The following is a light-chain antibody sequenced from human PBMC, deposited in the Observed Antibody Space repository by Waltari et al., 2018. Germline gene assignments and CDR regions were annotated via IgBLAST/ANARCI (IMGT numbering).Light chain of an antibody. Sequence: EIVLTQSPGTLSLSPGEGATLSCRTSQTIRTTYLAWYQQNPGPAPTLLIYGAFTRATGIPDRFTGSGSGTDFSLTISCLEPEDFATYYCQQYDVSPLTFGGGTKVEIK. V-gene: IGKV3-20*01. CDR2: GAF. CDR3: QQYDVSPLT. CDR1: QTIRTTY. J-gene: IGKJ4*01.